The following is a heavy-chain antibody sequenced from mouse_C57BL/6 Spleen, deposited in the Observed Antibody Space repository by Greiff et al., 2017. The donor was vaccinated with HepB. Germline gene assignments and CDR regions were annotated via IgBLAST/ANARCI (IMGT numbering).Heavy chain of an antibody. CDR2: INPNYGTN. V-gene: IGHV1-39*01. Sequence: EVQLQQSGPELVKPGASVKISCKASGYSFTDYNMNWVKQRNGKSLEWIGVINPNYGTNSYNQKFKGKATLTVDQTSSTAYMQLNSLTSVDSAVYYCAREGRRSSAWFAYWGQGTLVTVSA. D-gene: IGHD3-3*01. J-gene: IGHJ3*01. CDR1: GYSFTDYN. CDR3: AREGRRSSAWFAY.